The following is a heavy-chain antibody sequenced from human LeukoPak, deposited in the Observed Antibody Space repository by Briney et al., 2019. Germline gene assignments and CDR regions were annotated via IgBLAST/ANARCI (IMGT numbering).Heavy chain of an antibody. D-gene: IGHD4-11*01. Sequence: SETLSLTSTVSGGSISSHTYYWRWIRQPPGKGLEWIGSIYYRGSTIYNPSLKSRVTISVDTSKNQFSLKVRSVTAADTAVYYCARQNDYTNPVVWFDPWGQGTLVTVSS. V-gene: IGHV4-39*01. CDR1: GGSISSHTYY. J-gene: IGHJ5*02. CDR2: IYYRGST. CDR3: ARQNDYTNPVVWFDP.